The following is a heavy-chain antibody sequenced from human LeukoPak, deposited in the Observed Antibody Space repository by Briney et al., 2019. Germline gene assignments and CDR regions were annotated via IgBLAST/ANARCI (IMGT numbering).Heavy chain of an antibody. CDR2: IWYSGFT. J-gene: IGHJ5*01. D-gene: IGHD4/OR15-4a*01. V-gene: IGHV4-34*01. CDR1: GGSLSDYY. Sequence: SETLSLTCAVYGGSLSDYYWSWIRQPPGKGLEWIGYIWYSGFTYYNPSLKSRVTISVDTSKDQFFLKLSSVTAADTAMYYCARVRDWFDSWGQGTLVTVSS. CDR3: ARVRDWFDS.